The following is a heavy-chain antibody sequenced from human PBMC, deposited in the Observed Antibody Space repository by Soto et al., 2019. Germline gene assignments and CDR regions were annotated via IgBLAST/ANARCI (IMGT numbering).Heavy chain of an antibody. CDR1: GGTFSSYA. Sequence: RASVKVSCKASGGTFSSYAISWVRQAPGQGLEWMGGIIPIFGTANYAQKFQGRVTITADESTSTAYMELSSLRSEDTAVYYCARGRQDTMIVAPFDYWGQGTLVTVSS. V-gene: IGHV1-69*13. D-gene: IGHD3-22*01. J-gene: IGHJ4*02. CDR3: ARGRQDTMIVAPFDY. CDR2: IIPIFGTA.